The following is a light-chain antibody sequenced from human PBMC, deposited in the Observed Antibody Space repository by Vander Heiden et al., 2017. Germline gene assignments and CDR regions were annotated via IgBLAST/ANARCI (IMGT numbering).Light chain of an antibody. CDR2: DNS. CDR3: QVWDDTSGV. CDR1: NIGTKS. Sequence: SYVLTQPPSLAVAPGKTARITWGGNNIGTKSVHWYQQKPGQAPVLVVYDNSDRPSGIPDRLSGSNSGNTATLTITRVEAGDEADYYCQVWDDTSGVFGGGTKLTVL. J-gene: IGLJ3*02. V-gene: IGLV3-21*03.